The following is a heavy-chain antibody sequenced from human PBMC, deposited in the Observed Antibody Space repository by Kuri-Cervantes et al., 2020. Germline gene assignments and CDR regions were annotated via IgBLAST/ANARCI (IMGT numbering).Heavy chain of an antibody. Sequence: SETLSLTCAVYGESFSGYYWSWIRQPPGKGLEWIGEINHSGSTNYNPSLKSRVTISVDTSKNQFSLKLSSVTAADTAVYYCAVGAGHNWFDPWGQGTLVTVSS. CDR1: GESFSGYY. CDR2: INHSGST. CDR3: AVGAGHNWFDP. J-gene: IGHJ5*02. V-gene: IGHV4-34*01. D-gene: IGHD3-16*01.